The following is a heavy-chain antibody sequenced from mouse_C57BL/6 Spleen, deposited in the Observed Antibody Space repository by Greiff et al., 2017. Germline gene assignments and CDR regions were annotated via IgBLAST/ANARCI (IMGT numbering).Heavy chain of an antibody. V-gene: IGHV1-74*01. Sequence: QVQLQQPGAELVKPGASVKVSCKASGYTFTSYWMHWVKQRPGQGLEWIGRIHPSDSDTNYNQKFKGKATLTVDKSSSTAYMQLSSLTSEDSAVYYCAKRGHYYGSSYEWFAYWGQGTLVTVSA. J-gene: IGHJ3*01. CDR3: AKRGHYYGSSYEWFAY. D-gene: IGHD1-1*01. CDR1: GYTFTSYW. CDR2: IHPSDSDT.